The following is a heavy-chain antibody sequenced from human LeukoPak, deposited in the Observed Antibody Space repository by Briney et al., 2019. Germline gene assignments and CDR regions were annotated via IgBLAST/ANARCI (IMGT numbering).Heavy chain of an antibody. CDR1: GGSISSYY. CDR3: ARAEYSSSWYLSDLYSYFDL. J-gene: IGHJ2*01. Sequence: SETLSLTCTVSGGSISSYYWSWIRQPPGKGLEWIGYIYYSGRTNYNPSLKSRVTILVDTYKNQFSLKLSSVTAADTAVYYCARAEYSSSWYLSDLYSYFDLWGRGTLVTVSS. V-gene: IGHV4-59*01. D-gene: IGHD6-13*01. CDR2: IYYSGRT.